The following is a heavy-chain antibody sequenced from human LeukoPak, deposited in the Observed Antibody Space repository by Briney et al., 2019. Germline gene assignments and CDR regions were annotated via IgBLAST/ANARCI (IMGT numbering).Heavy chain of an antibody. V-gene: IGHV4-59*08. D-gene: IGHD2-21*01. CDR2: IYYSGST. J-gene: IGHJ4*02. CDR3: ARHPNSRVYYFDY. CDR1: GGSFSGYY. Sequence: SETLSLTCAVYGGSFSGYYRSWIRQPPGKGLEWIGYIYYSGSTNYNPSLKSRVTISVDTSKNQFSLKLSSVTAADTAVYYCARHPNSRVYYFDYWGQGTLVTVSS.